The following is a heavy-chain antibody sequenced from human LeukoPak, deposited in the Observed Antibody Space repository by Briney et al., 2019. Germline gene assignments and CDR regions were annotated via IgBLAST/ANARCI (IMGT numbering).Heavy chain of an antibody. CDR2: IYYSGCT. D-gene: IGHD3-10*01. V-gene: IGHV4-39*01. CDR3: ARHKVRGGFGELSEHYFDY. Sequence: SGTLSLTYTVSGGSISSSSYYWGWIRQPPGKGLEWIGSIYYSGCTYYNPSLKSRVTISVDTSKNQFSLKLSSVTAADTAVYYCARHKVRGGFGELSEHYFDYWGQGTLVTVSS. J-gene: IGHJ4*02. CDR1: GGSISSSSYY.